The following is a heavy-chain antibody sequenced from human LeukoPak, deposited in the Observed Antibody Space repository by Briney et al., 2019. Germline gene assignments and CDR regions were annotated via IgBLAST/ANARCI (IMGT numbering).Heavy chain of an antibody. CDR2: IYLDDDK. J-gene: IGHJ6*03. D-gene: IGHD3-9*01. CDR1: GCSLSTSGVG. CDR3: AHPRRYFVSLKDYCYSMDV. V-gene: IGHV2-5*02. Sequence: SGPTLVNHTHTLTLTSTFSGCSLSTSGVGVGWIRQPPGSALEWLALIYLDDDKRYSTHLTSSLTITKDTSQNKMVLTMTNMDTVVTATYYIAHPRRYFVSLKDYCYSMDVWAKGPTFTVSS.